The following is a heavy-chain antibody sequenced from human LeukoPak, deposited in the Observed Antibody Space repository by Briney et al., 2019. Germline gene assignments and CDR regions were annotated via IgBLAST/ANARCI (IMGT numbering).Heavy chain of an antibody. D-gene: IGHD1-14*01. CDR2: IKQDGSEK. V-gene: IGHV3-7*04. CDR1: GFTFSSYW. CDR3: ARHTEGRTYGMDV. Sequence: GGSLRLSCAASGFTFSSYWMSWVRQAPGKGLEWVANIKQDGSEKYYVDSVKGRFTISRDNAKNSLYLQMNSLRAEDTAVYYCARHTEGRTYGMDVWGQGTTVTVSS. J-gene: IGHJ6*02.